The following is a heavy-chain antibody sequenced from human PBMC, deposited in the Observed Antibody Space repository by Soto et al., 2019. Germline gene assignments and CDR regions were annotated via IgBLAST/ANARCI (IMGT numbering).Heavy chain of an antibody. D-gene: IGHD2-2*02. CDR1: GGYITSGGYY. V-gene: IGHV4-31*03. J-gene: IGHJ6*02. CDR3: ARAHSYNCGIDV. CDR2: IYYSGIT. Sequence: QVQLQESGPGLVKPLQTLSLTCTVSGGYITSGGYYWSWIRQHPGKGLVCIGYIYYSGITYYNPSHKSRVNISVDTSMNQSSLKLSSVTVADTAVYYFARAHSYNCGIDVWGQHTTVTVSS.